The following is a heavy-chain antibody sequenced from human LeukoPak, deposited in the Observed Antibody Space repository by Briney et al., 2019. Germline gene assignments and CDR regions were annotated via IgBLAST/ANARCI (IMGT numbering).Heavy chain of an antibody. CDR1: GFTFTSSA. V-gene: IGHV1-58*02. D-gene: IGHD3-22*01. Sequence: ASVKVSCKASGFTFTSSAMQWVRQARGQRLEWIGWIVVGSGNTNYAQKFQERVTITRDMSTSTAYMELSSLRSEDTAVYFCAAAYFYDSSGYYWGQGTLVTVSS. CDR3: AAAYFYDSSGYY. CDR2: IVVGSGNT. J-gene: IGHJ4*02.